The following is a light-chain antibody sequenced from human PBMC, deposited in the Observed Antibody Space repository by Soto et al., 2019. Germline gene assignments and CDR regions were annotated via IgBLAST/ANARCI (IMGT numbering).Light chain of an antibody. CDR2: GGN. J-gene: IGLJ1*01. CDR1: SSNIGAPYD. Sequence: QSVLTQPPSVSGAPGQTVTISCTGSSSNIGAPYDAHWYQHLPGTAPKLVIYGGNNRPSGVPDRFSGSRSGTSASLDITGLQAEDEAAYFCQSYDMSLNNCVFGTGTKVTVL. CDR3: QSYDMSLNNCV. V-gene: IGLV1-40*01.